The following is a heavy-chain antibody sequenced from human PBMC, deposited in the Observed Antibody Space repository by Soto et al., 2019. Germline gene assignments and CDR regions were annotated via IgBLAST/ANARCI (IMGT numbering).Heavy chain of an antibody. J-gene: IGHJ4*02. Sequence: SETLSLTCTVSGGSISSYYWTLIRQPPGKGLEWIGYIFYSGSTNYNPSLKSRVTISVDTSKNQFSLKLSSVTAADTAVYYCARRYSSGFDYWGQGTLVTVSS. CDR2: IFYSGST. CDR3: ARRYSSGFDY. V-gene: IGHV4-59*08. CDR1: GGSISSYY. D-gene: IGHD6-19*01.